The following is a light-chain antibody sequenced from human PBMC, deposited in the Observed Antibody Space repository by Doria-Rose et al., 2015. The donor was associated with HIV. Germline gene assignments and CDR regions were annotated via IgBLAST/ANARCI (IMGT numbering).Light chain of an antibody. V-gene: IGKV1-39*01. CDR2: SAS. CDR1: QNVGTY. CDR3: QQSYSTVPFT. Sequence: DIRLTQSPSSLSAYVGDRVTITCRASQNVGTYLSWYHQKPGKAPKLLIYSASTLQSGVPPRFSGSGYGTDFTLTISSLQSEDFGIYFCQQSYSTVPFTFGPGTKVEIK. J-gene: IGKJ3*01.